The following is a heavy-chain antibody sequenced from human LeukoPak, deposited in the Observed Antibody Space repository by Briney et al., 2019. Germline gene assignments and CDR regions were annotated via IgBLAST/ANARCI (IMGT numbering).Heavy chain of an antibody. V-gene: IGHV5-51*01. CDR3: ARLRYCSSTSCYRLDAFDI. CDR2: IYPGDSDT. Sequence: GESLKISYKGSGYSFTSYWIGWVRQIPGKGLEWMGIIYPGDSDTRYSPSFQGQVTISADKSISTAYLQWSSLKASDTAMYYCARLRYCSSTSCYRLDAFDIWGQGTMVTVSS. CDR1: GYSFTSYW. J-gene: IGHJ3*02. D-gene: IGHD2-2*01.